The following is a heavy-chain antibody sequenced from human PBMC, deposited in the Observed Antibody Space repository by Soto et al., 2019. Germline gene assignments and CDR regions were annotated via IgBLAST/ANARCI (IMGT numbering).Heavy chain of an antibody. Sequence: RGESLKISCKGSGYSFTNYWISWVRQMPGKGLEWMGRFDPSDSYTNYSPSFQGHVTISGDKSISTAYLQWSSLKASDAAIYYCARHGPGGHFDYWGQGALVTVSS. V-gene: IGHV5-10-1*01. J-gene: IGHJ4*02. CDR1: GYSFTNYW. D-gene: IGHD3-16*01. CDR2: FDPSDSYT. CDR3: ARHGPGGHFDY.